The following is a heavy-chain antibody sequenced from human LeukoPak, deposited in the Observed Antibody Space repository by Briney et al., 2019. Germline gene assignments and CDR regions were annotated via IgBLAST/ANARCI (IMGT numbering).Heavy chain of an antibody. CDR2: IYYSGST. V-gene: IGHV4-59*01. D-gene: IGHD3-10*01. Sequence: SETLSLTCTVSGGSISSYYWSWIRQPPGKGLEWIGYIYYSGSTNYNPSLKSRVTISVDTSKNQFSLKLSSVTAADTAVYYCARFPNDKEMVRGSTWGQGTLVTVSS. CDR1: GGSISSYY. CDR3: ARFPNDKEMVRGST. J-gene: IGHJ4*02.